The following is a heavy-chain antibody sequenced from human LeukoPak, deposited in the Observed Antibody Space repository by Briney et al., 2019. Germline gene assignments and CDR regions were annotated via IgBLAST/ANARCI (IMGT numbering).Heavy chain of an antibody. V-gene: IGHV4-59*01. Sequence: SEALCLTCTDSGGSIRGYFWSWVRQPPGKGLEWVGYIFYSGSTYYNPSLMSRVTITVAMSTTQVSLELTSVTAADTAVYYCARHDYGGNSAWFDPWGQGTLVTVSS. CDR1: GGSIRGYF. J-gene: IGHJ5*02. CDR2: IFYSGST. CDR3: ARHDYGGNSAWFDP. D-gene: IGHD4-23*01.